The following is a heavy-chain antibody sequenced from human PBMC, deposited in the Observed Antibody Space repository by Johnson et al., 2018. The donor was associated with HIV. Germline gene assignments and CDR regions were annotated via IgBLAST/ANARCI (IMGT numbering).Heavy chain of an antibody. V-gene: IGHV3-30*14. Sequence: QVQVVESGGGVVQPGRSLRLSCAASGFTFSSYAMHWVRQAPGKGLEWVAVISYDGSNRYSADSVKGRFTISRDNSKNTLYLQMNSLRAEDTAVYYCARGFLTGTPSDAFDIWGQGTMVTVSS. CDR2: ISYDGSNR. D-gene: IGHD1-1*01. CDR1: GFTFSSYA. CDR3: ARGFLTGTPSDAFDI. J-gene: IGHJ3*02.